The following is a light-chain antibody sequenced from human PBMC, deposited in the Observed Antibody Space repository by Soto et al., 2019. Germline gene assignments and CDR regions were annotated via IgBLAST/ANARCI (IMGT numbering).Light chain of an antibody. CDR2: EGS. Sequence: QSAPTQPGSVSGSPGQSITISCTGTSIDVGRYNLVSWYQQHPDKAPKLMIYEGSKRPSGVSNRFSGSKSGNTASLTISGLQVDDEADYFCCSYAGSTYAFGTGNKVTVL. V-gene: IGLV2-23*01. J-gene: IGLJ1*01. CDR1: SIDVGRYNL. CDR3: CSYAGSTYA.